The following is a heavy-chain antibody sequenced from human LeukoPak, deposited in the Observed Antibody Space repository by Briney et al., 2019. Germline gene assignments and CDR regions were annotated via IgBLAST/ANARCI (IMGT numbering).Heavy chain of an antibody. Sequence: SETLSLTCAVSGYSISSGYYWGWIRQPPGKGLEWIGNIYHSGDTYYNPSLKSRVTISADTSKNQFSLKLSSVTAADTAVYYCAREPYYYGSGSYIDCWGQGTLVTVSS. CDR3: AREPYYYGSGSYIDC. V-gene: IGHV4-38-2*01. J-gene: IGHJ4*02. CDR2: IYHSGDT. CDR1: GYSISSGYY. D-gene: IGHD3-10*01.